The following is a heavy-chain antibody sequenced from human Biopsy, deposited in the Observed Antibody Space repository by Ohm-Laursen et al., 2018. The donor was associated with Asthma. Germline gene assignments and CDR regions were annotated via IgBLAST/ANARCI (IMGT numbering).Heavy chain of an antibody. D-gene: IGHD2-21*01. CDR3: AKDERAYYGSDSKYMQPVPLGD. CDR1: GFTFSNYG. J-gene: IGHJ6*02. CDR2: ISFDGSNK. V-gene: IGHV3-30*18. Sequence: SLRLSCAASGFTFSNYGMHWVRQAPGKGLDWVAVISFDGSNKNYTDSVKGRFTISRDKSDNTLYLQMNSLTAEDTAVYHCAKDERAYYGSDSKYMQPVPLGDWGQGTTVTVS.